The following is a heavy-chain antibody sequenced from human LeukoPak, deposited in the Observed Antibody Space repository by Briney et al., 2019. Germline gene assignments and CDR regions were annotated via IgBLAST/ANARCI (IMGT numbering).Heavy chain of an antibody. D-gene: IGHD3-3*01. J-gene: IGHJ1*01. CDR3: ARDFRFAGGRYFDH. CDR2: ISSSGSTK. Sequence: GGSLRLSCAASGFTFSSYEMNWVRQAPGKGLEWVSYISSSGSTKYYADSVKGRFTVSRDNAKNSLYLQMNSLRDEDTAVYYCARDFRFAGGRYFDHWGQGTLVTVSS. V-gene: IGHV3-48*03. CDR1: GFTFSSYE.